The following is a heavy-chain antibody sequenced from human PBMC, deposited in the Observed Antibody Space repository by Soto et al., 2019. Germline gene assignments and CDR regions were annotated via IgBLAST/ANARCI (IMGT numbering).Heavy chain of an antibody. CDR3: ARDPYFYDRRGCYITLDS. Sequence: PSETLSLTCSISGGSFSNDYWTWIRQSPGKGVEWIGYIFHSGITDYNPSVKSRVTISIDKSRNLFSLTLTSVTAADTAVYYCARDPYFYDRRGCYITLDSWGQGTLVTVSS. J-gene: IGHJ5*01. CDR1: GGSFSNDY. CDR2: IFHSGIT. D-gene: IGHD3-22*01. V-gene: IGHV4-59*01.